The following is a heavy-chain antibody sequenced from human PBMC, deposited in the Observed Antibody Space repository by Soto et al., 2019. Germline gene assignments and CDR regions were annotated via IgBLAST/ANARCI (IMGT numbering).Heavy chain of an antibody. V-gene: IGHV3-23*01. CDR2: IGGRGTSS. Sequence: GGSLRLSCAASGFTFSNYAMSWVRQAPRKGLEWVSGIGGRGTSSYYADSVKGRFAISRDNSYNTLFLQLHSLRAEDTAVYYCAKSRYADSSGDYYDFWGQGTRVTVS. J-gene: IGHJ4*02. CDR1: GFTFSNYA. D-gene: IGHD3-22*01. CDR3: AKSRYADSSGDYYDF.